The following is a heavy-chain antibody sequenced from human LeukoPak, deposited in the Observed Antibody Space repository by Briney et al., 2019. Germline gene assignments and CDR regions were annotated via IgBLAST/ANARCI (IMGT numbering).Heavy chain of an antibody. Sequence: RRSLRLSCAASGFTFSSYAISWVRQPPGEGLEWVSAISGSGGSTYYADSVKGRLTISRDTSKNTPYLQMNSLRTAAPSVYYCAKADSSGRPGPRSYGMDVWGQGTTVTVSS. D-gene: IGHD6-19*01. CDR3: AKADSSGRPGPRSYGMDV. V-gene: IGHV3-23*01. CDR1: GFTFSSYA. CDR2: ISGSGGST. J-gene: IGHJ6*02.